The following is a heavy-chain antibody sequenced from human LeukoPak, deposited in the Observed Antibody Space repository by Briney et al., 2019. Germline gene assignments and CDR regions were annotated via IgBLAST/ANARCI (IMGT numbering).Heavy chain of an antibody. J-gene: IGHJ5*02. D-gene: IGHD2-8*02. CDR3: AKDVWWSVS. V-gene: IGHV3-23*01. CDR2: ISADAVDT. CDR1: GFTFSNHA. Sequence: PGGSLRFSCVASGFTFSNHAMTWVRQAPGKGLEWVSAISADAVDTFYAPSVKGRFTISRDNSKNTMYLQINSLRAEDTAIYYCAKDVWWSVSWGQGTLVTVSS.